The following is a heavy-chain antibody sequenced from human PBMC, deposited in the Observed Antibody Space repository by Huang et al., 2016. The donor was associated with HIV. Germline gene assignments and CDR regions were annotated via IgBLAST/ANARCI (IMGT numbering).Heavy chain of an antibody. J-gene: IGHJ3*02. V-gene: IGHV3-30*18. CDR3: TKGHYYDTNGYVAFDI. CDR2: RSYDGSSK. D-gene: IGHD3-22*01. CDR1: RFTFSKFA. Sequence: QVQLVESGGGVVRPGRSLRLSCAASRFTFSKFAMHWVRQAPGKGVEWMAVRSYDGSSKHYADSVTGRLTISRDNSNNTLYLQMNSLTVEDTAVYYCTKGHYYDTNGYVAFDIWGQGTMVTVSS.